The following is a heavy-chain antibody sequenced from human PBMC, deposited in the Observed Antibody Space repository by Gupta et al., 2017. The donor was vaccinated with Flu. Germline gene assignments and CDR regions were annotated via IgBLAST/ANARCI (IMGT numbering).Heavy chain of an antibody. Sequence: GYYMHWVRQAPGQGLEWMGRINPNSGGTNYAQKFQGRVTMTRDTSISTAYMELSRLRSDDTAVYYCARAPREWELLHFDYWGQGTLVTVSS. CDR1: GYY. CDR2: INPNSGGT. CDR3: ARAPREWELLHFDY. J-gene: IGHJ4*02. D-gene: IGHD1-26*01. V-gene: IGHV1-2*06.